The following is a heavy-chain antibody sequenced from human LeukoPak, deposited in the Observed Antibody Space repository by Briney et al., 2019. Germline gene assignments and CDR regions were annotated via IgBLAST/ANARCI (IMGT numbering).Heavy chain of an antibody. CDR1: GGSISSYY. V-gene: IGHV4-59*01. CDR2: IYYSGST. D-gene: IGHD3-22*01. J-gene: IGHJ3*02. CDR3: ARENPVPRNHYDSSSAQNAFDI. Sequence: SETLSLTCTVSGGSISSYYWSWIRQPPGKGLEWIGNIYYSGSTNYNPSLKSRVTISVDTSKNQFSLKVSSVTAADTAVYYCARENPVPRNHYDSSSAQNAFDIWGQGTMVTVSS.